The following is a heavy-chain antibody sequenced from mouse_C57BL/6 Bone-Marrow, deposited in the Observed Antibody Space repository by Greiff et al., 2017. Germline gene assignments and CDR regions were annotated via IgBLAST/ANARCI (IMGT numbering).Heavy chain of an antibody. CDR2: LYPGSGST. V-gene: IGHV1-55*01. J-gene: IGHJ1*03. CDR1: GYTFTSYW. CDR3: ARTYYSNYWYFDV. Sequence: QVQLQQSGAELVKPGASVKMSCTASGYTFTSYWITWVKQRPGQGLEWIGDLYPGSGSTNYNEKFKSKATLTVDTSSSTAYMQLSSLTSEDSAVYYCARTYYSNYWYFDVWGTGTTVTVSS. D-gene: IGHD2-5*01.